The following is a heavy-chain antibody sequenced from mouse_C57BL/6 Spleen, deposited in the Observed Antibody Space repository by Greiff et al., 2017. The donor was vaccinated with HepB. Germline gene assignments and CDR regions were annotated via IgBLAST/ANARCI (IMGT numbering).Heavy chain of an antibody. J-gene: IGHJ2*01. CDR2: IRNKANGYTT. CDR3: ARCNSHYFDY. D-gene: IGHD6-1*01. Sequence: EVMLVESGGGLVQPGGSLSLSCAASGFTFTDYYMSWVRQPPGKALEWLGFIRNKANGYTTEYSASVKCRFTISRENSQSILYLQMNSLGAEDSASYYCARCNSHYFDYWGQGTTLTVSS. V-gene: IGHV7-3*01. CDR1: GFTFTDYY.